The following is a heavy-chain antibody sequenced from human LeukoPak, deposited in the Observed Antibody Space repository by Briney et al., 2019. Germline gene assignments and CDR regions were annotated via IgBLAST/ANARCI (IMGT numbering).Heavy chain of an antibody. CDR1: GYSFTSYW. CDR3: ARPHCSSTSCYAYFDY. J-gene: IGHJ4*02. V-gene: IGHV5-51*01. CDR2: IYPGDSDT. D-gene: IGHD2-2*01. Sequence: GESLKISCKGSGYSFTSYWIGWVRQMPGKGLEWMGIIYPGDSDTRYSPSLQGQVTISADKSISTAYLQWSSLKASDTAMSYCARPHCSSTSCYAYFDYWGQGTLVTVSS.